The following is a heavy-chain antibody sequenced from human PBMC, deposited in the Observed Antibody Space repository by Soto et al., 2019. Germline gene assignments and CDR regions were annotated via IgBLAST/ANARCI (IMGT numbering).Heavy chain of an antibody. J-gene: IGHJ3*02. Sequence: EVQLVQSGAEVKKPGESLKISCKGFGYSFTSHWIGWVRQMPGKGLGWMGIIYPGDSNTRYSPSFQGQVNISADKSINIAYLQWGSLKASATGIYFCARANYPPGLFIIWGKGKWSPSLQ. CDR2: IYPGDSNT. CDR3: ARANYPPGLFII. CDR1: GYSFTSHW. V-gene: IGHV5-51*03. D-gene: IGHD1-7*01.